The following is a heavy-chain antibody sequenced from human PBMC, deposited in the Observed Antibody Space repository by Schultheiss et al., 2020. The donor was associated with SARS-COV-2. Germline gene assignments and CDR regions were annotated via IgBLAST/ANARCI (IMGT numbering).Heavy chain of an antibody. J-gene: IGHJ6*02. D-gene: IGHD4-17*01. Sequence: SQTLSLTCTVSGGSISSGGYYWSWIRQPPGKGLEWIGEINHSGSTNYNPSLKSRVTISVDTSKNQFSLKLSSVTAADTAVYYCARGHDYGDYYYGMDVWGQGTTVTVSS. CDR1: GGSISSGGYY. CDR3: ARGHDYGDYYYGMDV. V-gene: IGHV4-39*07. CDR2: INHSGST.